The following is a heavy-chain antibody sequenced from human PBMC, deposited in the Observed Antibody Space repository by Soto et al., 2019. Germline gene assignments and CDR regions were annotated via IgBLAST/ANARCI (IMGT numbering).Heavy chain of an antibody. CDR3: ASPVTRYCGGDCSDGMDV. V-gene: IGHV3-48*02. CDR2: ISSSISTK. D-gene: IGHD2-21*02. Sequence: PGGSLRLSCAASGFTFSKYAMIWVRQAPGKGLERVSYISSSISTKYYADSVKGRFTISRDNAKNSLYLQMNSQSDEDTAVYYCASPVTRYCGGDCSDGMDVWGQGCTVTVSS. CDR1: GFTFSKYA. J-gene: IGHJ6*02.